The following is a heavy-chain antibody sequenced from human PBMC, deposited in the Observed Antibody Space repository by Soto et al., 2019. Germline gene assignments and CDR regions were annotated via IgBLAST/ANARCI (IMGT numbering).Heavy chain of an antibody. V-gene: IGHV3-74*03. D-gene: IGHD3-16*01. J-gene: IGHJ4*02. CDR1: GFTFGRYW. Sequence: EVQLVESGGGLVQPGGSLRLSCAVSGFTFGRYWMHWFRQDPGNGLVWVSSINTDGTNTQYADSVRGRFTVSRDNAKNTVYLQMISLRSEDTAVYYCAKDLLGGQSDYWGQGTLVVVSS. CDR2: INTDGTNT. CDR3: AKDLLGGQSDY.